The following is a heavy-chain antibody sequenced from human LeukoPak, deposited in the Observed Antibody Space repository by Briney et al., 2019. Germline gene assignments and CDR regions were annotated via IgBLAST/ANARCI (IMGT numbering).Heavy chain of an antibody. CDR1: GYTFTSYD. D-gene: IGHD3-22*01. CDR3: ARREYYYDSSGYYYFYYYYYYGMDV. V-gene: IGHV1-8*01. Sequence: ASVKVSCKASGYTFTSYDINWVRQATGQGLEWMGWMNPNSGNTGYAQKFQGRVTMTRNTSISTAYMELSSLRSEDTAVYYCARREYYYDSSGYYYFYYYYYYGMDVWGQGTTVTVSS. J-gene: IGHJ6*02. CDR2: MNPNSGNT.